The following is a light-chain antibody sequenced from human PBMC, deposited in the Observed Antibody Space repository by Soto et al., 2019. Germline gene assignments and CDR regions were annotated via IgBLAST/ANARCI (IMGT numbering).Light chain of an antibody. CDR2: GAS. Sequence: EIVLTQSPDTLSLSPGERATLYCRAIQTVIHNHLAWHQQEPGQAPRLLVYGASSRATGIPVRFSGSGSGTEFTLTISSLQSEDFAVYYCQQYHNWPLITFGQGARLEI. CDR3: QQYHNWPLIT. J-gene: IGKJ5*01. V-gene: IGKV3-15*01. CDR1: QTVIHN.